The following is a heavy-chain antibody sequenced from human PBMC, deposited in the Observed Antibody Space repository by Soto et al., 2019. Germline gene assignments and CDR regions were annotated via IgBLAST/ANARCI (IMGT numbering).Heavy chain of an antibody. Sequence: GGSLRLSCTASGFTFSSYAMSWVRQAPGKGLEWVSAISGSGGSTYDADSVKGRFTISRDNSKNTLYLQMNSLRAEDTAVYFFAKERRGGIAAAGTFDPWGQGTLVTVSS. CDR3: AKERRGGIAAAGTFDP. CDR1: GFTFSSYA. D-gene: IGHD6-13*01. CDR2: ISGSGGST. J-gene: IGHJ5*02. V-gene: IGHV3-23*01.